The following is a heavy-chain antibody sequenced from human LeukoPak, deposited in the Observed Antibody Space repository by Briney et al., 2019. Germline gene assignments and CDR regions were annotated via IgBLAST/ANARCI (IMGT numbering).Heavy chain of an antibody. CDR1: GFTFSGYS. J-gene: IGHJ4*02. D-gene: IGHD3-3*01. CDR3: ARGSKRFLEWLLYFDY. V-gene: IGHV3-48*01. CDR2: ISSSSSTI. Sequence: GGSLRLSCAASGFTFSGYSMNWVRQAPGKGLEWVSYISSSSSTIYYADSVKGRFTISRDNAKNSLYLQMNSLRAEDTAVYYCARGSKRFLEWLLYFDYWGQGTLVTVSS.